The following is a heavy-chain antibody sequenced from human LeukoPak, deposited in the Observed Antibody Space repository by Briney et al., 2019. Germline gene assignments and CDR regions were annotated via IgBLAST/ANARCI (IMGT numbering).Heavy chain of an antibody. Sequence: GGSLRLSCAASGFTFSSYAMSWVRQAPGKGLEGVSAISGSGGSTYYADSVKGRFTISRDNSKNTLYLQMNSLRAEDTAVYYCAKDESSSWAHYFDYWGQGTLVTVSS. D-gene: IGHD6-13*01. V-gene: IGHV3-23*01. CDR1: GFTFSSYA. CDR2: ISGSGGST. CDR3: AKDESSSWAHYFDY. J-gene: IGHJ4*02.